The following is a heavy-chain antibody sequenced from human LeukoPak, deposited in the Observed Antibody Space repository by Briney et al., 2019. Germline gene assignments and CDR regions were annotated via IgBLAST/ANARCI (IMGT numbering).Heavy chain of an antibody. J-gene: IGHJ4*02. CDR3: ARDSKSSGSIDY. CDR1: GFTFSSYD. D-gene: IGHD3-22*01. CDR2: IWYDGSNK. V-gene: IGHV3-33*01. Sequence: GGSLRLSCAASGFTFSSYDMHWVRQAPGKGLEWVAVIWYDGSNKYYADSVKGRFTISRDNSKNTLYLQMNSLGAEDTAVYYCARDSKSSGSIDYWGQGTLVTVSS.